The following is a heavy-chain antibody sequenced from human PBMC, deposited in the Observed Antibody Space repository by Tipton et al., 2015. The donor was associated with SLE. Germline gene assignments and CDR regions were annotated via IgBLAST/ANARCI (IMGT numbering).Heavy chain of an antibody. CDR2: IYYSGST. V-gene: IGHV4-39*07. J-gene: IGHJ3*02. D-gene: IGHD2-21*01. CDR3: ARRPRYCGGDCPDAFDI. CDR1: GFTVSSNY. Sequence: QLVQSGGGLVQPGGSLRLSCAASGFTVSSNYMSWVRQAPGKGLEWIGSIYYSGSTYYNPSLKSRVTISVDTSKNQFSLKLSSVTAADTAVYYCARRPRYCGGDCPDAFDIWGQGTMVTVSS.